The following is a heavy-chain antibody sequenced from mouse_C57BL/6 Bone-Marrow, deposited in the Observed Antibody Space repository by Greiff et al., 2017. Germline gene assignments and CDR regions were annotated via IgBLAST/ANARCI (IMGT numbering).Heavy chain of an antibody. CDR1: GFTFSSYA. V-gene: IGHV5-4*03. Sequence: EVKLVESGGGLVKPGGSLKLSCAASGFTFSSYAMSWVRQTPGKRLEWVATISDGGSYTYYPDNVKGRFTISRDNAKNNLYLQMSHLKSEDTAMYYCARVLYDYGGIDYWGQGTSVTVSS. D-gene: IGHD2-4*01. J-gene: IGHJ4*01. CDR3: ARVLYDYGGIDY. CDR2: ISDGGSYT.